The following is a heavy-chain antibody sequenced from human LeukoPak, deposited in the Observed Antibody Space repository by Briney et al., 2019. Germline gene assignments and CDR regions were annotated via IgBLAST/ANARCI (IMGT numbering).Heavy chain of an antibody. CDR2: IAYDGSRA. J-gene: IGHJ4*02. CDR1: GFTFGGYG. CDR3: TRYINLHFDC. Sequence: GGSLRLSCAGSGFTFGGYGMHWFRQTPGKGLEWVAVIAYDGSRAFYADSVKGRFTISRDNSKNKMSVQMDDLRAEETAVYYCTRYINLHFDCWGQRTLVTVS. D-gene: IGHD5/OR15-5a*01. V-gene: IGHV3-33*01.